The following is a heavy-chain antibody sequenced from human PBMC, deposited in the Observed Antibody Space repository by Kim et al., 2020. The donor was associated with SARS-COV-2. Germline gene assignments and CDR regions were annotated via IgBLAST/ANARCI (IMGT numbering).Heavy chain of an antibody. CDR2: IKSRTDGETT. D-gene: IGHD2-8*02. CDR3: AIETSRTGNYWDY. Sequence: GGSLRLSCTVSGFSFSGAWMSWVRRAPGKGLEWVARIKSRTDGETTDYAAPVKGRFAISIDDSKDTLFLQMNSLKTEDTAVYYCAIETSRTGNYWDYWGQGTLVTVSS. CDR1: GFSFSGAW. J-gene: IGHJ4*02. V-gene: IGHV3-15*01.